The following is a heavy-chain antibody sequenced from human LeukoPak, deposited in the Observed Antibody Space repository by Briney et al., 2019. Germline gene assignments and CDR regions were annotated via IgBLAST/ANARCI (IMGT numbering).Heavy chain of an antibody. J-gene: IGHJ3*02. D-gene: IGHD1-26*01. CDR1: GCSISSGSYY. Sequence: SETLSLTCTVSGCSISSGSYYWIWIRQPPGKGLEWIGRIYTSGSTNYNPSLKSRVTISVDTSKNQFSLKLSSVTAADTAVYCCARASGSYLRLGAFDIWGQGTMVTVSS. CDR3: ARASGSYLRLGAFDI. V-gene: IGHV4-61*02. CDR2: IYTSGST.